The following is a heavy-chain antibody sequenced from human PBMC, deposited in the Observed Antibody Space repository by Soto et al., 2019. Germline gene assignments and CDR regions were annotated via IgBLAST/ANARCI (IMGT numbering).Heavy chain of an antibody. D-gene: IGHD3-10*01. V-gene: IGHV3-23*01. J-gene: IGHJ4*02. Sequence: GGSLRLSCAASGFTFSSYSMNWFRQAPGKGLEWVSAISGSSCGTAYSDSVKGRFTISRDNAKNMLFLQMNSLRAEDTAIYYCAKKVNSGSGSQYFDYWGQGTLVTVSS. CDR2: ISGSSCGT. CDR3: AKKVNSGSGSQYFDY. CDR1: GFTFSSYS.